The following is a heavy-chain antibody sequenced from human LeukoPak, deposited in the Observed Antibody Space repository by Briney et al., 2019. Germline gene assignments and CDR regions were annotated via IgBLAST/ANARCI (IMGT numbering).Heavy chain of an antibody. CDR1: GFGFSSSV. CDR2: ISHDGSDK. J-gene: IGHJ4*02. V-gene: IGHV3-30*03. Sequence: GMSLRLSCAVPGFGFSSSVMHWTRQGQGKGLEWVAVISHDGSDKFYADSVKGRFTISRDNSNNILYLQMNNLRPEDTAVYYCARDGNSPADYWGQGTLVTVSS. CDR3: ARDGNSPADY. D-gene: IGHD4-23*01.